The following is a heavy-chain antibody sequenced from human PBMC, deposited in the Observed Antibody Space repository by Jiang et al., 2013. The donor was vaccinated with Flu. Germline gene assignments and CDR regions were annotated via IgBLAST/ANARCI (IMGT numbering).Heavy chain of an antibody. J-gene: IGHJ4*02. V-gene: IGHV2-5*02. CDR1: RRES. CDR3: AHSYDYGTTQRFSSFDY. CDR2: IYWDDDK. D-gene: IGHD4-17*01. Sequence: RRESVGWIRQPPGKALEWLGFIYWDDDKRYSPSLRSRLTITQDTSKNQVVLTMTNMDAVDTATYYCAHSYDYGTTQRFSSFDYWGQGTLVTVSS.